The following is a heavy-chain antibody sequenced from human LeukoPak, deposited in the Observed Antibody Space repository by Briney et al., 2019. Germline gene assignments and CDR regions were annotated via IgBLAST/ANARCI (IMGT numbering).Heavy chain of an antibody. CDR3: ARDGRGGYLDS. V-gene: IGHV3-7*01. Sequence: GGSLRLSCAAPGFTYSSYWMSWVRQAPGKGPEWVANINQDGSGKYYVDSVKGRFTISRDNAKNSLYFQMNSLRAEDTAVYYCARDGRGGYLDSWGQGTLVIVSS. D-gene: IGHD2-15*01. J-gene: IGHJ4*02. CDR1: GFTYSSYW. CDR2: INQDGSGK.